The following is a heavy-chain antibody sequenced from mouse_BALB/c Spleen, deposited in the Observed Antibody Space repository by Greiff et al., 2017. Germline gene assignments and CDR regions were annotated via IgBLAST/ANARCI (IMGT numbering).Heavy chain of an antibody. V-gene: IGHV1-5*01. CDR1: GYSFTSYW. CDR3: TRELTNWYFDV. Sequence: EVKLQESGTVLARPGASVKMSCKASGYSFTSYWMHWVKQRPGQGLEWIGAIYPGNSDTSYNQKFKGKAKLTAVTSASTAYMGLSSLTNEDSAVYYCTRELTNWYFDVWGAGTTVTVSS. J-gene: IGHJ1*01. CDR2: IYPGNSDT. D-gene: IGHD1-3*01.